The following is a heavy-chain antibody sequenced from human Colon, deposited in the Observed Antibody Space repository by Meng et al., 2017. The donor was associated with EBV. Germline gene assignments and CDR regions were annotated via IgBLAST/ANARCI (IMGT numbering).Heavy chain of an antibody. D-gene: IGHD4-17*01. J-gene: IGHJ5*02. CDR2: ISYTGET. V-gene: IGHV4-39*01. CDR1: GGSSTSSSYY. CDR3: GRQDHRDHGAPNWFDP. Sequence: HLERERLCLGGAHPADSLSLTCTVFGGSSTSSSYYRGWIRQPPGYAREWIASISYTGETFYNPSIRSQVTISVDTTRDQFSLRLSAVTAADTAVYFCGRQDHRDHGAPNWFDPWGQGTLVTVSS.